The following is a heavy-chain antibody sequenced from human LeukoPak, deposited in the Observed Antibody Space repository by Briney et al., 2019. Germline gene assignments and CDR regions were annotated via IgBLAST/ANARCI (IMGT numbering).Heavy chain of an antibody. CDR2: IYVSGDT. V-gene: IGHV3-53*01. Sequence: AGGSLRLSCAASGFTVSDFYMSWVRQAPGKGLEWVSLIYVSGDTYYTDSVKGRFAISRDNSKNTLYLQMNSLRAEDTAIYYCAKTKVPNYYGSGSYVDYWGQGTLVTVSS. CDR1: GFTVSDFY. D-gene: IGHD3-10*01. J-gene: IGHJ4*02. CDR3: AKTKVPNYYGSGSYVDY.